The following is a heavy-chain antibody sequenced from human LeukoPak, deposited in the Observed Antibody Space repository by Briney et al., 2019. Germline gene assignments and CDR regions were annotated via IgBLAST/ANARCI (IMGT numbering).Heavy chain of an antibody. Sequence: ASVKVSCKASGGTFSSYAISWVRQAPGQGLEWMGWISAYNGDTNYAQKLQGRVTMTTDTSTSTAYMELRSLRSDDTAVYYCARDLDIVVVPAAPMGYWGQGTLVTVSS. D-gene: IGHD2-2*03. CDR3: ARDLDIVVVPAAPMGY. CDR2: ISAYNGDT. V-gene: IGHV1-18*01. J-gene: IGHJ4*02. CDR1: GGTFSSYA.